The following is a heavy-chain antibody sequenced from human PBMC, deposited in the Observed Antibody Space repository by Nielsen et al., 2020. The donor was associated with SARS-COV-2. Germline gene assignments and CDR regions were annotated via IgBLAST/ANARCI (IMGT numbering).Heavy chain of an antibody. D-gene: IGHD3-16*02. Sequence: GGSLRLSCAASGFTFSSYAMHWVRQAPGKGLEWVAVISYDGSNKYYADSVKGRFTISRDNSKNTLYLQMNSLRAEDTAVYYCARRYDHVWGSYRYTLDYWGQGTLVTVSS. V-gene: IGHV3-30-3*01. CDR1: GFTFSSYA. J-gene: IGHJ4*02. CDR2: ISYDGSNK. CDR3: ARRYDHVWGSYRYTLDY.